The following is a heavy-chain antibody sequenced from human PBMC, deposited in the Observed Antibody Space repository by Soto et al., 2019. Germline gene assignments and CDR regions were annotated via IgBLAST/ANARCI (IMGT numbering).Heavy chain of an antibody. CDR3: ARNSGWSLSFGVGDYYYMDV. D-gene: IGHD6-19*01. CDR1: SGSISSSNW. CDR2: IYHSGST. J-gene: IGHJ6*03. V-gene: IGHV4-4*02. Sequence: SETLSLTCAVSSGSISSSNWWSWVRQPPGKGLEWIGEIYHSGSTNYNPSLKSRVTISVDKSKNQFSLKLSSVTAADTAVYYCARNSGWSLSFGVGDYYYMDVWGKGTTVTVSS.